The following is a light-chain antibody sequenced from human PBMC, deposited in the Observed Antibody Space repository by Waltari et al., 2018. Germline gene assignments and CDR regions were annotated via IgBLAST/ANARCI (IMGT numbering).Light chain of an antibody. CDR2: IDN. CDR1: ASNIGSDS. Sequence: QSVLPQPPSASGTPGQRVSISCSGSASNIGSDSVNWYQQLPGAAPKLLIYIDNRRPSGVPCRFSGSKSGTSASLAISGLQSEDEADYYCAAWDSRLNGVVFGGGTRLTVL. CDR3: AAWDSRLNGVV. J-gene: IGLJ2*01. V-gene: IGLV1-44*01.